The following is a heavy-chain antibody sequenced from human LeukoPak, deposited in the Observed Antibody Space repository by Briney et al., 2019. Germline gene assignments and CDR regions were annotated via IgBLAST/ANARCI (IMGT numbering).Heavy chain of an antibody. CDR2: IYPGDSDT. V-gene: IGHV5-51*01. Sequence: GESLKISCKGSGYSFTSYWIGWVRQMPGKGLEWMGIIYPGDSDTRYSPSFQGQVTISADKSISTAYLQWSSLKASDTAMYYCARHRVAGARYDAFDIWGQGTMVTVSS. J-gene: IGHJ3*02. D-gene: IGHD6-19*01. CDR1: GYSFTSYW. CDR3: ARHRVAGARYDAFDI.